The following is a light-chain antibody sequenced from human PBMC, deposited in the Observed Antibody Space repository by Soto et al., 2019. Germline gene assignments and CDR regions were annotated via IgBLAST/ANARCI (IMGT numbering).Light chain of an antibody. CDR3: QQYGNYWT. CDR2: KAS. CDR1: RSVSSW. V-gene: IGKV1-5*03. Sequence: DIQMTQSPSTLSASVGDRVTITCRAGRSVSSWLAWYQQKPGKAPKLLIYKASTLESGVPSRFSGSGSGTEFTLTISRLQPDVFATYYCQQYGNYWTFGQGTTVEI. J-gene: IGKJ1*01.